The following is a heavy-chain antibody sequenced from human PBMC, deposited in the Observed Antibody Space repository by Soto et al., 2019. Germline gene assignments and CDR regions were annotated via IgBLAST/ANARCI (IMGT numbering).Heavy chain of an antibody. CDR3: AKDLYCSSTSCYSPNHYYYYGMDV. Sequence: EVQLLESGGGLVQPGGSLRLSCAASGFTFSSYAMSWVRQAPGKGLEWVSAISGSGGSTYYADSVKGRFTISRDNSKNTLYLQMNSLRAEDTAVYYCAKDLYCSSTSCYSPNHYYYYGMDVWGQGTTVTVSS. CDR1: GFTFSSYA. J-gene: IGHJ6*02. V-gene: IGHV3-23*01. CDR2: ISGSGGST. D-gene: IGHD2-2*01.